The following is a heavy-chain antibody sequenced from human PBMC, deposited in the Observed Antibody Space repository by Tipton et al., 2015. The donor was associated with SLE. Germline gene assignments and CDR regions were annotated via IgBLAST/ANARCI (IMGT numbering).Heavy chain of an antibody. CDR1: GASISSSAYF. CDR3: AGDRPDAFDI. Sequence: GLVKPSETLSLPCTVSGASISSSAYFWGWIRQPPGKGLEWIGIIYYRGSTYYNPSLKTRVTISLDTSKSQFSLNLRSVTAADTAVYYCAGDRPDAFDIWGQGTVVTVSS. V-gene: IGHV4-39*07. CDR2: IYYRGST. J-gene: IGHJ3*02.